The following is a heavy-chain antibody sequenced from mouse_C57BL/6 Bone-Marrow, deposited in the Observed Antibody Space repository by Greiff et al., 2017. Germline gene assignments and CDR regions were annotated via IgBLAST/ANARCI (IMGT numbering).Heavy chain of an antibody. V-gene: IGHV1-85*01. CDR1: GYTFTSYD. D-gene: IGHD1-1*01. CDR3: ARDYGSSYWYFDV. CDR2: IYPRDGST. J-gene: IGHJ1*03. Sequence: QVQLKESGPELVKPGASVKLSCKASGYTFTSYDINWVKQRPGQGLEWIGWIYPRDGSTKYTEKFKGKATLTVDTSSSTAYMELHSLTSEVSAVYFCARDYGSSYWYFDVWGTGTTVTVSA.